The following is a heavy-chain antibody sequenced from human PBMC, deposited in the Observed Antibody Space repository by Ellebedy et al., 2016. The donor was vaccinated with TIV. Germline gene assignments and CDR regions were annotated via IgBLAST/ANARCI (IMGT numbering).Heavy chain of an antibody. CDR3: ARDGAGTTVFDY. V-gene: IGHV1-2*04. CDR1: GYTFISYG. Sequence: ASVKVSCKASGYTFISYGISWARQAPGQGLEWMGWINPNSGGTNYAHKFQGWVTMTRDTSISTAYMELSRLRSDDTAVYYCARDGAGTTVFDYWGQGTLVTVSS. CDR2: INPNSGGT. J-gene: IGHJ4*02. D-gene: IGHD4-17*01.